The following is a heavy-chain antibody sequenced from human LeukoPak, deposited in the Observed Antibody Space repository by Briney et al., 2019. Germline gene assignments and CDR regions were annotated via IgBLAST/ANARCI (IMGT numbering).Heavy chain of an antibody. CDR3: ARDDILWFGELPGAFDI. CDR1: GYTFTSYG. V-gene: IGHV1-18*01. CDR2: ISAYNGNT. J-gene: IGHJ3*02. Sequence: ASVKVSCKASGYTFTSYGISWVRQAPGQGLEWMGWISAYNGNTNYAQKLQGRVTMTTDTSTSTAYMELRSLRSDDTAVYYCARDDILWFGELPGAFDIWGQGTMVTVSS. D-gene: IGHD3-10*01.